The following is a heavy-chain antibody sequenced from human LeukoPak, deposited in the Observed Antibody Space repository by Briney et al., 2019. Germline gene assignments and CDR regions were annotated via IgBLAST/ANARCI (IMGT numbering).Heavy chain of an antibody. CDR2: INPSGGST. D-gene: IGHD3-10*01. CDR1: GYTFTSYY. V-gene: IGHV1-46*01. J-gene: IGHJ4*02. CDR3: ATEGKMIRGVYTDY. Sequence: GASVKVSCKASGYTFTSYYMHWVRQAPGQGLEWMGIINPSGGSTSYAQKFQGRVTMTRDMSTSTVYMELSSLRSEDTAVYFCATEGKMIRGVYTDYWGQGTLVTVSS.